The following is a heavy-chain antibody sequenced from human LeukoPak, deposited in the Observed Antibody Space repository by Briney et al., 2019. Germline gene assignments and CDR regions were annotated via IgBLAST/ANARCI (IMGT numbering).Heavy chain of an antibody. CDR2: INAGNGKT. V-gene: IGHV1-3*03. Sequence: ASVKVSCKASGYTFTSYSMHWVRQAPGQRLEWMGWINAGNGKTKYSQEFQGRATITRDTFASTAYMELSSLRSEDMAVYYCARESGSYRHFDYWGEGTLVTVSS. CDR1: GYTFTSYS. D-gene: IGHD1-26*01. J-gene: IGHJ4*02. CDR3: ARESGSYRHFDY.